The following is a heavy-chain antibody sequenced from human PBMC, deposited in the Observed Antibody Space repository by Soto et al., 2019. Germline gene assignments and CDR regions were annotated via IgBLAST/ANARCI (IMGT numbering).Heavy chain of an antibody. J-gene: IGHJ6*02. CDR1: GCSISSYY. CDR2: IYYSGST. V-gene: IGHV4-59*01. D-gene: IGHD6-13*01. CDR3: ARSGSSSWSLSYYYYGMDV. Sequence: LSLTCTVSGCSISSYYWSWIRQPPGKGLEWIGYIYYSGSTNYNPSLKSRVTISVDTSKNQFSLKLSSVTAADTAVYYCARSGSSSWSLSYYYYGMDVWGQGTTVTVSS.